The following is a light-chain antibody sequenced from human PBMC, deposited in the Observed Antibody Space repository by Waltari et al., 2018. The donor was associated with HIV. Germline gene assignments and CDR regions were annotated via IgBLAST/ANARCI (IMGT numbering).Light chain of an antibody. J-gene: IGLJ3*02. CDR2: NND. Sequence: QSLLPQPPSASGTPGQRVTISCSGSYSNIGSNTVNWHQQLPGSAPRVLIYNNDQRPSGVPDRFSGSKSGTSASLAISGLQSEDEGDYYCASWDDKLDGWVFGGGTRLTVL. CDR3: ASWDDKLDGWV. V-gene: IGLV1-44*01. CDR1: YSNIGSNT.